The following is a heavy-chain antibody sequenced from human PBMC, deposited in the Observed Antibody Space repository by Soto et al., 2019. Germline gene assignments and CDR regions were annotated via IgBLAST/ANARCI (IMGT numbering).Heavy chain of an antibody. V-gene: IGHV4-59*08. CDR1: GGSISSYY. CDR3: ARLHATVIRFDP. CDR2: IYYSGST. J-gene: IGHJ5*02. Sequence: SETLSLTCTVSGGSISSYYWSWIRQPPGKGLEWIGYIYYSGSTNYNPSLKSRVTISVDTSKNQFSLKLSSVTAADTAVYYCARLHATVIRFDPWGQGTLVTVSS. D-gene: IGHD3-22*01.